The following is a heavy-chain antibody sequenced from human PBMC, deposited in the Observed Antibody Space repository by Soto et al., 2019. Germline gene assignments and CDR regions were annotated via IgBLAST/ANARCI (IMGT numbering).Heavy chain of an antibody. J-gene: IGHJ4*02. D-gene: IGHD3-16*01. V-gene: IGHV2-5*02. CDR3: AHRRNYDGSWNEGVFDY. Sequence: QITLKESGPTLVKPTQTLTLTCTFSGFSLTSRPVGVGWVRQPPGKALEWLAFTYWDDDKRYSPSLRSTLTVTKDASKHQVVLTLTNVDPVDTATYYCAHRRNYDGSWNEGVFDYWGQGILVTVSS. CDR2: TYWDDDK. CDR1: GFSLTSRPVG.